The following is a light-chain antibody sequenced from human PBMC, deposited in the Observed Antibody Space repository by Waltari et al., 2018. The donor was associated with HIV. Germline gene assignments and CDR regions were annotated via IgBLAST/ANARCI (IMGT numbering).Light chain of an antibody. CDR1: RPNGRSNN. CDR3: GTWDADLDGPV. CDR2: NTS. Sequence: QSVLTQPPSASGTPGQTISISCSVSRPNGRSNNVYWYQHIPPTAPKLIIYNTSQRPSGVPARFSASKTGTSASLAISGLQPGDEGLYYCGTWDADLDGPVFGGGTKVTVL. V-gene: IGLV1-44*01. J-gene: IGLJ3*02.